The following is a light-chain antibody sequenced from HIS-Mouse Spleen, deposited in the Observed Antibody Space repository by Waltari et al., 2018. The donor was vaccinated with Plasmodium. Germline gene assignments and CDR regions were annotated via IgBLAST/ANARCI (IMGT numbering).Light chain of an antibody. J-gene: IGKJ2*01. CDR3: QQYGSSPYT. Sequence: EIVLTQSPGTLSLSTGERATLSCRASQSVSSSYLAWYQQKPGQATRLLIYGATSRATGIPDRFSGSGSGTDFTLTISRLEPEDFAVYYCQQYGSSPYTFGQGTKLEIK. CDR2: GAT. V-gene: IGKV3-20*01. CDR1: QSVSSSY.